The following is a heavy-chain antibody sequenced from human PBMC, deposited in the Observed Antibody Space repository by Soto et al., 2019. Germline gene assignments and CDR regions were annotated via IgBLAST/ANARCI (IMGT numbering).Heavy chain of an antibody. V-gene: IGHV3-30*18. CDR3: AKLEYSSSS. D-gene: IGHD6-6*01. CDR2: ISHDGSKR. J-gene: IGHJ4*02. Sequence: VGSLRLSCEVSGFTFSDFGLDWVRQAPGKGLEWVAIISHDGSKRFYADSVKGRFTISRDNSKNTLYLQMNSLRAEDTAVYYCAKLEYSSSSWGQGTLVTVSS. CDR1: GFTFSDFG.